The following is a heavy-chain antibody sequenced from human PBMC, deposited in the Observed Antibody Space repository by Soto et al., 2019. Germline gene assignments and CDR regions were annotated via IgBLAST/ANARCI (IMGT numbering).Heavy chain of an antibody. CDR1: GGSISSYY. V-gene: IGHV4-59*01. J-gene: IGHJ3*02. D-gene: IGHD4-17*01. CDR2: LYYSGST. Sequence: QVQLQESGPGLVKPSETLSLTCTVSGGSISSYYWSWIRQPPGKGLEWIGYLYYSGSTNYNPSLKSRVTRSVDTSKNQFSLKLSSVTAADTAVYYCARTYGFDAFDIWGQGTMVTVSS. CDR3: ARTYGFDAFDI.